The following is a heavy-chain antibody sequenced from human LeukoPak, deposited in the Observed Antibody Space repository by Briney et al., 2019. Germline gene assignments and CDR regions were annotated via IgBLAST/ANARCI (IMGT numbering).Heavy chain of an antibody. CDR1: GFTFSSYG. J-gene: IGHJ6*03. CDR2: IRCDGSNK. Sequence: GGSLRLSCAASGFTFSSYGMHWVRQAPGKGLEWVAFIRCDGSNKYYADSVKGRFTISRDNSKNTLYLQMNSLRAEDTAVYYCAKDLFSYYYYMDVWGKGTTVTISS. CDR3: AKDLFSYYYYMDV. V-gene: IGHV3-30*02.